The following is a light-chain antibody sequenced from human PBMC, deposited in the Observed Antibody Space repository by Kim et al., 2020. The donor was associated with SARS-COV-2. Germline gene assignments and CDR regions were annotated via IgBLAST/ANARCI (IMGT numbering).Light chain of an antibody. CDR1: SLRRYL. CDR2: GKN. Sequence: LGQTVRITWQGDSLRRYLASWYQQKPGQAPLIVIYGKNNRPSGIPDRFSGSTSGDTASLTISGAQAEDEAIYYCNSRDDSGDHLVVFGGGTQLTVL. J-gene: IGLJ3*02. CDR3: NSRDDSGDHLVV. V-gene: IGLV3-19*01.